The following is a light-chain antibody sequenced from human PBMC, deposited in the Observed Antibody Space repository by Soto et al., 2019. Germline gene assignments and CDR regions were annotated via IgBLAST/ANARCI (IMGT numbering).Light chain of an antibody. CDR2: DAS. Sequence: DIQMTQSPSTLSASVGDRVTITCRANQSVTDWLAWYQQKPGKAPNLLIYDASRLQSGIPSRFSGSGSGTEFTLTISSLQPDDFATYYCQQYTTYPYTFGQGTKLGIK. V-gene: IGKV1-5*01. CDR3: QQYTTYPYT. CDR1: QSVTDW. J-gene: IGKJ2*01.